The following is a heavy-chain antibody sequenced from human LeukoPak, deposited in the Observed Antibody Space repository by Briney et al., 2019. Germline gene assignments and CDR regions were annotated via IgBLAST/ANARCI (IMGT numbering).Heavy chain of an antibody. J-gene: IGHJ4*02. V-gene: IGHV3-48*03. CDR2: ISSSGSTI. Sequence: GGSLRLSCAASGFTFSSYEMNWVRQAPGKGLEWVSYISSSGSTIYYADSVKGRFTISRDNAKNTLYLQMNSLRAEDTAVYYCAKGYCSSTSCYVVDYWGQGTLVTVSS. D-gene: IGHD2-2*01. CDR1: GFTFSSYE. CDR3: AKGYCSSTSCYVVDY.